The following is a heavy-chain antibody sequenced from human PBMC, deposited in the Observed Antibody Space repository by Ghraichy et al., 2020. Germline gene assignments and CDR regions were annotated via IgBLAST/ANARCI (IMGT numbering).Heavy chain of an antibody. D-gene: IGHD6-13*01. V-gene: IGHV4-59*01. CDR1: GGSISSYY. CDR2: IYYSGST. J-gene: IGHJ6*02. CDR3: ARDTRSSSIDDDFYYYYGMDV. Sequence: SETLSLTCTVSGGSISSYYWSWIRQPPGKGLEWIGYIYYSGSTNYNPSLKSRVTISVDTSKNQFSLKLSSVTAADTAVYYCARDTRSSSIDDDFYYYYGMDVWGQGTTVTVSS.